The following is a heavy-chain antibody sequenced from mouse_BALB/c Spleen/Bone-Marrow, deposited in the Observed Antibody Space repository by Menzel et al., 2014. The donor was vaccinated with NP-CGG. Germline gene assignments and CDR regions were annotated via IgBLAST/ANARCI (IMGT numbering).Heavy chain of an antibody. CDR3: ARSGYGSNYDY. J-gene: IGHJ2*01. Sequence: VQLQQSGAELVRLGSSVKISCKASGYVFSSYWMIWVRQRPGQGLEWIGQIYPGDGDTNYNGKFKGKATLTADKSSSTAYMQLSSLTSEDSAVYFCARSGYGSNYDYWGQGTTLTVSS. D-gene: IGHD1-1*01. CDR2: IYPGDGDT. CDR1: GYVFSSYW. V-gene: IGHV1-80*01.